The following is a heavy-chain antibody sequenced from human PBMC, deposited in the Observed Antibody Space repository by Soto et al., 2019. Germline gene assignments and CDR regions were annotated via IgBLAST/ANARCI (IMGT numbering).Heavy chain of an antibody. D-gene: IGHD7-27*01. J-gene: IGHJ3*02. V-gene: IGHV4-31*03. CDR3: ARAGDSRHDAFDI. CDR1: GGSISSGGYY. CDR2: IYYSGST. Sequence: SETLSLTCTVSGGSISSGGYYWSWIRQHPGKGLEWIGYIYYSGSTYYNPSLKSRVTISVDTSKNQFSLKLSSVTAADTAVYYCARAGDSRHDAFDIWGQGTMVTVSS.